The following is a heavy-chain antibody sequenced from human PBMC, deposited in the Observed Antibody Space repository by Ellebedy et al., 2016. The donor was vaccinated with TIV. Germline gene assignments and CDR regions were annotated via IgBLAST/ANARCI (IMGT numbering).Heavy chain of an antibody. V-gene: IGHV3-23*01. Sequence: GGSLRLSXAASGFTFSSYAMSWVRQAPGKGLEWVSAISGSGGSTYYADSVKGRFTISRDNSKDTLYLQMNSLRAEDTAVYYCARAFGRSGWYYFDYWGQGTLVTVSS. CDR1: GFTFSSYA. CDR3: ARAFGRSGWYYFDY. D-gene: IGHD6-19*01. J-gene: IGHJ4*02. CDR2: ISGSGGST.